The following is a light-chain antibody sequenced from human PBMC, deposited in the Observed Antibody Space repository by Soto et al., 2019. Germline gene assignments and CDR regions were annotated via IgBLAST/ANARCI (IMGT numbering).Light chain of an antibody. CDR3: NSYTNSSAVV. CDR2: EVT. Sequence: QSVLTRPASVSGSPGQSITSSGAGTRDDIGAYDYVSWYQQHPGNAPKLLVYEVTNRPPGVSDRFSGSKSGNTASLTISGLQAEDEADYYCNSYTNSSAVVFGGGTKVTVL. J-gene: IGLJ2*01. V-gene: IGLV2-14*01. CDR1: RDDIGAYDY.